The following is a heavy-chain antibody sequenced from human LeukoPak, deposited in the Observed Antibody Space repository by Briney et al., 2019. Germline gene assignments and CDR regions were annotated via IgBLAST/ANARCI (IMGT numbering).Heavy chain of an antibody. Sequence: SETLSLTCTVSGDSISSSSYYWGWLRHPPGKGLEWIGRIYYSGSTYYNPSLKSRVTISVDTSNNQISLGLSSMTAEDTAVYYCARHFRTSRRRSDFDYWGQGTLVTVSS. CDR1: GDSISSSSYY. D-gene: IGHD3-3*01. CDR2: IYYSGST. CDR3: ARHFRTSRRRSDFDY. J-gene: IGHJ4*02. V-gene: IGHV4-39*01.